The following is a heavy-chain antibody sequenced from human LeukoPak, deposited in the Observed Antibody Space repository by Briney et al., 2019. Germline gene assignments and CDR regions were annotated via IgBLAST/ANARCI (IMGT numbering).Heavy chain of an antibody. Sequence: ASVKVSCKASGYTFTSYYMHWVRQAPGQGLEWMGIINPSGGSTSYTQKFQGRVTMTRDTSTSTVYMELSSLRSEDTAVYYCARDSSGWRMGYYYYYYGMDVWGQGTTVTVSS. V-gene: IGHV1-46*01. J-gene: IGHJ6*02. D-gene: IGHD6-19*01. CDR1: GYTFTSYY. CDR2: INPSGGST. CDR3: ARDSSGWRMGYYYYYYGMDV.